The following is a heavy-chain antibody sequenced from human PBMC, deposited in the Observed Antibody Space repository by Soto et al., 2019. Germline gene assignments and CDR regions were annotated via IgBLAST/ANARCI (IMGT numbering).Heavy chain of an antibody. D-gene: IGHD3-9*01. V-gene: IGHV3-30*18. CDR1: GFTFSSYG. J-gene: IGHJ6*02. CDR3: AKARYDILTGYRTLTYHVGMDV. CDR2: ISYDGSNK. Sequence: QVQLVESGGGVVQPGRSLRLSCAASGFTFSSYGMHWVRQAPGKGLEWVAVISYDGSNKYYADSVKGRFTISRDNSTNTLYLQMTSLRAEDTAVYYCAKARYDILTGYRTLTYHVGMDVWGQGTTVTVSS.